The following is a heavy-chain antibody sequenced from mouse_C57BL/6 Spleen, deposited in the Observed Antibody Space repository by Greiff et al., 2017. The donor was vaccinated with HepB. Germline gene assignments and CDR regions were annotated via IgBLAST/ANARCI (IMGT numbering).Heavy chain of an antibody. V-gene: IGHV1-26*01. D-gene: IGHD4-1*01. CDR1: GYTFTDYY. CDR3: ARSPDWDYFDY. CDR2: SNPNNGGT. J-gene: IGHJ2*01. Sequence: VQLQQSGPELVKPGASVKISCKASGYTFTDYYMNWVKQSHGKSLEWIGDSNPNNGGTSYNQKFKGKATLTVDKSSSTAYMELRSLTSEDSAVYYCARSPDWDYFDYWGQGTTLTVSS.